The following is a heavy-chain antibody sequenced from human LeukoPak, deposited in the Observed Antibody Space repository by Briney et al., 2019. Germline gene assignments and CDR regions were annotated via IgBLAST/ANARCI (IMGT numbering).Heavy chain of an antibody. D-gene: IGHD6-19*01. Sequence: QPGGSLRLSCAASGFTFSSYAMSWVRQAPGKGLEWVSYISSSSSTIYYADSVKGRFTISRDNAKNSLYLQMNSLRAEDTAVYYCARDSGWYEGPLHYYYMDVWGKGTTVTVSS. J-gene: IGHJ6*03. CDR1: GFTFSSYA. CDR3: ARDSGWYEGPLHYYYMDV. V-gene: IGHV3-48*01. CDR2: ISSSSSTI.